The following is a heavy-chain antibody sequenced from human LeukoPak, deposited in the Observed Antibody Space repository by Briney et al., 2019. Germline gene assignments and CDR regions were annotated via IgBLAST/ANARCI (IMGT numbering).Heavy chain of an antibody. CDR1: RFTFSDYY. Sequence: GGSLRLSCAASRFTFSDYYMSWIRQAPGKGLEWVSYISSSGDAIYYADSVKGRFTISRDNAKNSLYLQMNSLRAEDTAVYYCARSGSYYGIDYWGQGTLVTVSS. CDR3: ARSGSYYGIDY. V-gene: IGHV3-11*04. D-gene: IGHD1-26*01. J-gene: IGHJ4*02. CDR2: ISSSGDAI.